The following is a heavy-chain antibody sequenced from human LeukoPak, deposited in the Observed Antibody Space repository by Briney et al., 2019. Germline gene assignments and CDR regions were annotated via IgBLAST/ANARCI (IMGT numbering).Heavy chain of an antibody. Sequence: PSETLSLTCTVSGGSISSYYWSWIRQPPGKGLEWIGYIYYSGSTNYNPSLKSRVTISVDTSKNQFSLKLSSVTAADTAVYYCASGPYYYDSSGYYSYWGQGTLVTVSS. D-gene: IGHD3-22*01. V-gene: IGHV4-59*01. CDR2: IYYSGST. CDR1: GGSISSYY. J-gene: IGHJ4*02. CDR3: ASGPYYYDSSGYYSY.